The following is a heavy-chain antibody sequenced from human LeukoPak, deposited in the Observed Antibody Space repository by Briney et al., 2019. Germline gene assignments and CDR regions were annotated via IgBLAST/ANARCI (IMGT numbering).Heavy chain of an antibody. CDR2: IIPIFGTA. CDR3: AGAHGIAVAGNFDY. V-gene: IGHV1-69*06. J-gene: IGHJ4*02. CDR1: GGTFSSYA. D-gene: IGHD6-19*01. Sequence: GASVKVSCKASGGTFSSYAISWVRQAPGQGLEWMGGIIPIFGTANYAQKFQGRVTVTADKSTSTAYMELSSLRSEDTAVYYCAGAHGIAVAGNFDYWGQGTLVTVSS.